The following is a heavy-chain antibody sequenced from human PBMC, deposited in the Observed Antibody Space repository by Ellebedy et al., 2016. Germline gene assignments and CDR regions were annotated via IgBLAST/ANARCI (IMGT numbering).Heavy chain of an antibody. D-gene: IGHD3-22*01. V-gene: IGHV1-2*02. J-gene: IGHJ4*02. CDR1: GYTFTAYY. CDR2: INPNSGGT. CDR3: AREWLSSFDY. Sequence: ASVKVSCXASGYTFTAYYIHWVRQAPGQGLEWMGWINPNSGGTNYAQKFQGRVTMTRDTSISTAYMELSRLRSDDTAVYYCAREWLSSFDYWGQGTLVTVSS.